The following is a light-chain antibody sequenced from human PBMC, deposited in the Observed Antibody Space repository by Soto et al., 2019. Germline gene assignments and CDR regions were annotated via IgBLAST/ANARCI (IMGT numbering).Light chain of an antibody. CDR2: DAS. V-gene: IGKV3-11*01. J-gene: IGKJ1*01. CDR3: QQRYNWPPT. CDR1: QYVSSF. Sequence: EIVLTQSPATLSLSPGERATLSCRASQYVSSFLAWYQQKAGQAPRLLIYDASHRATGIPARSSGSGSGTDFTLTINSLEPEDFALYYCQQRYNWPPTFGQGTKVDIK.